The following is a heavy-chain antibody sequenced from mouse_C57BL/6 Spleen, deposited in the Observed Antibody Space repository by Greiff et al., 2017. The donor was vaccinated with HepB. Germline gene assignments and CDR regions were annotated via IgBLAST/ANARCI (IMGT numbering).Heavy chain of an antibody. CDR3: ARVGDPYWYFDV. Sequence: EVKLMESGGGLVKPGGSLKLSCAASGFTFSDYGMHWVRQAPEKGLEWVAYISSGSSTIYYADTVKGRFTISRDNAKNTLFLQMTSLRSEDTAMYYCARVGDPYWYFDVWGTGTTVTVSS. CDR1: GFTFSDYG. D-gene: IGHD3-3*01. V-gene: IGHV5-17*01. CDR2: ISSGSSTI. J-gene: IGHJ1*03.